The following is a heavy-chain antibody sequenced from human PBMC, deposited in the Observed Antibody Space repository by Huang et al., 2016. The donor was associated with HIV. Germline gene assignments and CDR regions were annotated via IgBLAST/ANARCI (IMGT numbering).Heavy chain of an antibody. CDR1: GFIFSNFG. J-gene: IGHJ5*02. CDR2: ISYDGRSD. D-gene: IGHD2-15*01. Sequence: QVQLVESGGGVVQPGTSLRLSCAASGFIFSNFGMHWVRQAPGKGLGWVAVISYDGRSDRYSDSVKGRFTISRDNDKNTLSLEMNRLRHDDTAVYYCAKESRWFSDFDQWGQGNLVTVS. V-gene: IGHV3-30*18. CDR3: AKESRWFSDFDQ.